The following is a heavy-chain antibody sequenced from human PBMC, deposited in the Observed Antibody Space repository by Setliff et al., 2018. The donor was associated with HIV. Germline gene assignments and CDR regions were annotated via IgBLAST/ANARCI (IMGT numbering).Heavy chain of an antibody. Sequence: GGSLRLSCTASGFTFGNYWMHWVRQAPGKGLVWVSGIKWNGGSTGYGDSVKGRFTISRDNAKKSLYLQMNSLRAEDTAVYYCARARTGTTHYWGQGTLVTVSS. CDR2: IKWNGGST. J-gene: IGHJ4*02. D-gene: IGHD1-7*01. CDR3: ARARTGTTHY. V-gene: IGHV3-20*04. CDR1: GFTFGNYW.